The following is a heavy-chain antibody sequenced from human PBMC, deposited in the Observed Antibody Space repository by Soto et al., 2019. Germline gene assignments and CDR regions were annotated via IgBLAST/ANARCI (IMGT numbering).Heavy chain of an antibody. CDR2: ITRSSSYI. CDR1: GFAFNTYS. Sequence: EVQLVESGGGPVKPGGSLRLSCAASGFAFNTYSMNWVRQPPGKGLEGGAFITRSSSYIYYADSVRGRFTLSRDNAKNSLYLQMNSLRAEDTAIYYCARDDGWLILDYWGQGTLVTVSS. CDR3: ARDDGWLILDY. D-gene: IGHD6-19*01. J-gene: IGHJ4*02. V-gene: IGHV3-21*06.